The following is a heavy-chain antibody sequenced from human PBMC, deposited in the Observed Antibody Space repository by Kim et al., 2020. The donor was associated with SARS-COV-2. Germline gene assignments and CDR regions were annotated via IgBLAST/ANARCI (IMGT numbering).Heavy chain of an antibody. CDR1: GFTFSSYA. CDR3: VKAEAATSEGHDY. D-gene: IGHD2-15*01. J-gene: IGHJ4*02. Sequence: GGSLRLSCAASGFTFSSYAMTWVRRAPGKGLEGVSAISGRSGRSYYADSVKGRFTIFRDNSKNTLYLQMNSLTAEDTAIYYCVKAEAATSEGHDYWGQGTLVTVSS. V-gene: IGHV3-23*01. CDR2: ISGRSGRS.